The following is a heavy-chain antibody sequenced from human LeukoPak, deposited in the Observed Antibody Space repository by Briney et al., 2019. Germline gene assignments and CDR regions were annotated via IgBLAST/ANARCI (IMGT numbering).Heavy chain of an antibody. D-gene: IGHD2-21*02. CDR3: AKPQVTANWYYFHY. CDR1: GFTLSNYC. CDR2: ITSYGSNK. Sequence: PGGSLRLSCTASGFTLSNYCMHWVRQAPGQGLEWVGVITSYGSNKFYADSLKGRCTISRDGSKNTLYLQMNSLRPDDTAVYFCAKPQVTANWYYFHYWGQGTLVTVSS. V-gene: IGHV3-30*18. J-gene: IGHJ4*02.